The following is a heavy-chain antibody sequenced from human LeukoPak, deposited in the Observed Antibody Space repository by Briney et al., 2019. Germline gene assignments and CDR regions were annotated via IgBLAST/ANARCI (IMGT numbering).Heavy chain of an antibody. D-gene: IGHD3-10*01. J-gene: IGHJ4*02. CDR1: GFTFSSYG. Sequence: GGSLRLSCAASGFTFSSYGMHWVRQAPGKGLGWVAVIWYGGSNKYYADSVKGRFTISRDNSKNTLYLQMNSLRAEDTAVYYCARDRAWFGVFDYWGQGTLVTVSS. CDR2: IWYGGSNK. V-gene: IGHV3-33*01. CDR3: ARDRAWFGVFDY.